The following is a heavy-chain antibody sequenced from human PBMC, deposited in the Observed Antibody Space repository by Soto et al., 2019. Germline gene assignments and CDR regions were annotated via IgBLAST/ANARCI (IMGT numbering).Heavy chain of an antibody. D-gene: IGHD3-9*01. CDR2: ISSSSSTI. CDR1: GFTFSSYS. J-gene: IGHJ6*02. CDR3: ARADDILTGSHYYYYYGMDV. V-gene: IGHV3-48*02. Sequence: GGSLRLSCAASGFTFSSYSMNWVRQAPGKGLEWVSYISSSSSTIYYADSVKGRFTISRDNAKNSLYLQMNSLRDEDTAVYYCARADDILTGSHYYYYYGMDVWGQGTTVTVSS.